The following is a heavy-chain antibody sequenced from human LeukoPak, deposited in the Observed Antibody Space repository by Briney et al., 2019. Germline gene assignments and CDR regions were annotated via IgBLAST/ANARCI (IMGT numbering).Heavy chain of an antibody. CDR2: ISGSGGST. Sequence: QAGGSLRLSCAASGFTFSSYAMSWVRQAPGKGLEWVSAISGSGGSTYYADSVKGRFTISRDNSKNTLYLQMNSLRAEDTAVYYCAKVWVSSGWYDAAFDYWGQGTLVTVSS. V-gene: IGHV3-23*01. J-gene: IGHJ4*02. CDR1: GFTFSSYA. D-gene: IGHD6-19*01. CDR3: AKVWVSSGWYDAAFDY.